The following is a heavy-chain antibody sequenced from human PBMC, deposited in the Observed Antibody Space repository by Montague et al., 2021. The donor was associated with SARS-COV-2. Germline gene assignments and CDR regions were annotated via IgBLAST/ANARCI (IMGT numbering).Heavy chain of an antibody. CDR3: ARAQMAVTEYYPDY. D-gene: IGHD2/OR15-2a*01. V-gene: IGHV4-39*01. CDR2: IYYSGTT. J-gene: IGHJ4*02. CDR1: GGSISSSSHY. Sequence: SETLSLTCSVSGGSISSSSHYWAWIRQPPGRRLEWIGTIYYSGTTLYHPSPESRITMSVDTSDNQFSLQLNSVSATDTAIYYCARAQMAVTEYYPDYWGQGILVTVSS.